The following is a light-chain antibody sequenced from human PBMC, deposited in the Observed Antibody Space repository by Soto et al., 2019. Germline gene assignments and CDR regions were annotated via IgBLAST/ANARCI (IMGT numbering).Light chain of an antibody. CDR2: DTS. Sequence: EIVLTQAPTTLSCSLGERATLSCRPSQPVRKNLAWYHQKPGQAPRLLIYDTSNRASGIPARFSGSGSATDFTLTIIGLQPEDFAVYYFQQRSKWPFTFGPGTTVDVK. J-gene: IGKJ3*01. V-gene: IGKV3-11*01. CDR1: QPVRKN. CDR3: QQRSKWPFT.